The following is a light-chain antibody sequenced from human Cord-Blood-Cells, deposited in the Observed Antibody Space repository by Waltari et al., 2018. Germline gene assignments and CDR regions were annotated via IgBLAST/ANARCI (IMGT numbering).Light chain of an antibody. CDR3: QQYYSTSTWT. CDR2: WAS. Sequence: DIVMTQSPDSLAVSLGARATINCKPRQSVLYSSNNKNYLAWYQQKPGQPPKLLIYWASTRESGVPDRFSGSGSGTDFTLTISSLQAEDVAVYYCQQYYSTSTWTFGQGTKVEIK. J-gene: IGKJ1*01. V-gene: IGKV4-1*01. CDR1: QSVLYSSNNKNY.